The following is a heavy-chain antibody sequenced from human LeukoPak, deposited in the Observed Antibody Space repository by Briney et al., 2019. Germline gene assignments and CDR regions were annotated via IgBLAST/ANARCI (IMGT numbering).Heavy chain of an antibody. CDR3: ARGYSIYDRTPNFDY. CDR2: IYTSGST. Sequence: SKTLSLTCTGSAGSLSSYYWSWIRQLPGKGLDCIGHIYTSGSTTYNPSLKSRITISLDASKNQFSLKVSSATAADTAVFYCARGYSIYDRTPNFDYWGQGTLVTVSS. D-gene: IGHD5/OR15-5a*01. J-gene: IGHJ4*02. CDR1: AGSLSSYY. V-gene: IGHV4-4*09.